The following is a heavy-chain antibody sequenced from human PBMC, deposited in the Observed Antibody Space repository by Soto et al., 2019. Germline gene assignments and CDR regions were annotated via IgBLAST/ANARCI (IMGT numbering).Heavy chain of an antibody. D-gene: IGHD6-13*01. CDR3: AKTIRGGYSSSWYYFDY. Sequence: GGSLRLSCAASGFTFSSYSMNWVRQAPGKGLEWVSSISSSSSYIYYADSVKGRFTISRDNAKNSLYLQINSLRAEDTAVYYCAKTIRGGYSSSWYYFDYWGQGTTVTVSS. J-gene: IGHJ4*03. CDR1: GFTFSSYS. CDR2: ISSSSSYI. V-gene: IGHV3-21*04.